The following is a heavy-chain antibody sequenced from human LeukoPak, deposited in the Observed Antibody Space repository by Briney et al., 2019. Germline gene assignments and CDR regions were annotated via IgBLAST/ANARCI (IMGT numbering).Heavy chain of an antibody. CDR2: IYYSGST. CDR1: GGSISSGGYY. D-gene: IGHD2-2*01. Sequence: PSETLSLTCTVSGGSISSGGYYWSWIRQHPGKGLEWIGYIYYSGSTYYNPSLKSRVTISVDTSKNQFSLKLSSVTAADTAVYYCAGEREGGYCSSTSCPGPFDYCGEGALVTVSS. V-gene: IGHV4-31*03. CDR3: AGEREGGYCSSTSCPGPFDY. J-gene: IGHJ4*02.